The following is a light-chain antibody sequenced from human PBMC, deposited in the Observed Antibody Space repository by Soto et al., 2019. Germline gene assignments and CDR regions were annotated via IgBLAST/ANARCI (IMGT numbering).Light chain of an antibody. CDR2: DAS. CDR1: QSLSNR. CDR3: QYYAGVWT. J-gene: IGKJ1*01. V-gene: IGKV1-5*01. Sequence: DIHMTQSPATLSASVGDRVTITCRASQSLSNRLAWYQQKPGKAPKVLIYDASSFESGVPSRFSGSGSGTDFILTISSLQPDDFATYYCQYYAGVWTFGQGTKVDIK.